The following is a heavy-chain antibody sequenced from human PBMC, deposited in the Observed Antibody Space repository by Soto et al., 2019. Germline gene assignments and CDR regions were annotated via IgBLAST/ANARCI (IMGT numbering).Heavy chain of an antibody. D-gene: IGHD3-10*01. CDR2: LSYAGDT. Sequence: GESRRLSYAASGFTLSTYDMHWVRQATGKGLEWGAALSYAGDTYYPGSVKGRVTVSRESAKNSLYLQMNSLTAGATAVYYCAKGPQSASGYHYLHVCGKGTTVPVS. V-gene: IGHV3-13*01. J-gene: IGHJ6*03. CDR1: GFTLSTYD. CDR3: AKGPQSASGYHYLHV.